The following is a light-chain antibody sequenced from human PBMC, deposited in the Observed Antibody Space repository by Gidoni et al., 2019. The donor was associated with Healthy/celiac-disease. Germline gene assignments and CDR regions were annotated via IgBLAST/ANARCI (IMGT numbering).Light chain of an antibody. CDR3: AAWDDSLNGRV. Sequence: QSVLTQPPSASVTPVQRFTISCSGSSSNIGSNTVNWYQPVPGTAPKHLIYSNNQRPSGVPERFSGSKSGTSASLAISGLQSEDEADYYCAAWDDSLNGRVFGGGTKLTVL. V-gene: IGLV1-44*01. J-gene: IGLJ2*01. CDR2: SNN. CDR1: SSNIGSNT.